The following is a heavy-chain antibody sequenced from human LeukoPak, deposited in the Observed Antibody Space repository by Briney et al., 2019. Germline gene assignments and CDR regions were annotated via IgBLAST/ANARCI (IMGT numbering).Heavy chain of an antibody. CDR1: GYSFTSYW. CDR3: ASRGTTVTRGPPWAFDI. CDR2: IYPGDSDT. D-gene: IGHD4-17*01. V-gene: IGHV5-51*01. Sequence: GESLKISCKGSGYSFTSYWIGWVRQMPGNGLEWMGIIYPGDSDTRYSPSFQGQVTISADKSISTAYLQWSSLKASDTAMYYCASRGTTVTRGPPWAFDIWGQGTMVTVSS. J-gene: IGHJ3*02.